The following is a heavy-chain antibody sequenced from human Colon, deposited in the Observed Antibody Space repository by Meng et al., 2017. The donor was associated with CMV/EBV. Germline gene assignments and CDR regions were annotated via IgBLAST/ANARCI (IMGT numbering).Heavy chain of an antibody. CDR1: GGSFSEYY. Sequence: PWAAGLLRPLEPLSVAWAVYGGSFSEYYWSWIRHPPGRGLEWIGEIRHSGSPSYSYHPSLKSRVTISIDTSKNQFSLELTSVTAADTAVYYCAGGSYQAWELLHYWGQGTLVTVSS. V-gene: IGHV4-34*01. CDR3: AGGSYQAWELLHY. J-gene: IGHJ4*02. CDR2: IRHSGSP. D-gene: IGHD1-26*01.